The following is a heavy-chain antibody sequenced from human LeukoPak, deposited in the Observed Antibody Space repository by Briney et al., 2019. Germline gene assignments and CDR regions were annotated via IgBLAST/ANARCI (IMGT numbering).Heavy chain of an antibody. J-gene: IGHJ4*02. Sequence: SETLSLTCTVSGGSISSSSYYWGWIRQPPGKGLEWIGSIYYSGSTYYNPSLKSRVTISVDTSKNQFSLKLSSVTAADTAVYYCARRVSNHSYYFDYWGQGTLVTVSS. CDR3: ARRVSNHSYYFDY. CDR2: IYYSGST. D-gene: IGHD4-11*01. V-gene: IGHV4-39*01. CDR1: GGSISSSSYY.